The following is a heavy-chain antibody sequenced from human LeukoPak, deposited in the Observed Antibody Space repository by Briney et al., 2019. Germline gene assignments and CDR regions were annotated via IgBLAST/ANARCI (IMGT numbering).Heavy chain of an antibody. CDR2: IRDTGADK. CDR3: AKDNSGWSFDY. D-gene: IGHD6-19*01. Sequence: GGSLRLSCAASGFRFTNYGMHWVRQAPGKGLEWVAFIRDTGADKYYTDSVKGRFTISRDISKNTPFLQMNSLTAEDTAMYYCAKDNSGWSFDYWGQGTLVTVSS. CDR1: GFRFTNYG. J-gene: IGHJ4*02. V-gene: IGHV3-30*02.